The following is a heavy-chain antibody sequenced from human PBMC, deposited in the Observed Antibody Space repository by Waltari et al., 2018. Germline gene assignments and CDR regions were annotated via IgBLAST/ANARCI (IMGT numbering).Heavy chain of an antibody. V-gene: IGHV1-69*01. CDR1: GGSFSSYA. J-gene: IGHJ4*02. CDR3: ARSPGERWLQMFFDY. CDR2: IIPIFRTP. Sequence: QVQLAQSGAEVKKPGSSLKVSCKASGGSFSSYAISWVRQVPGQGLEWMGGIIPIFRTPKYAQKFLDRVTITAEESTNTVYMELRSLRPEDTAVYYCARSPGERWLQMFFDYWGQGTLVTVSS. D-gene: IGHD5-12*01.